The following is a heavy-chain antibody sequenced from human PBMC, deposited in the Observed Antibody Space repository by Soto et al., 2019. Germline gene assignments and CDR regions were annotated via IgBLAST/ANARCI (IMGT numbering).Heavy chain of an antibody. D-gene: IGHD2-15*01. J-gene: IGHJ4*02. CDR1: VGSISSGGYY. CDR2: IYYSGST. CDR3: ARGSVVAATLFDY. Sequence: QVQLQESGPGLVKPSQTLSLTCTVSVGSISSGGYYWSWICQHPGKGLEWLGYIYYSGSTYYNPSLTSRVTISVDTAKNQFSLKLSSVTAADTAVYYCARGSVVAATLFDYWGQGTLVTVSS. V-gene: IGHV4-31*03.